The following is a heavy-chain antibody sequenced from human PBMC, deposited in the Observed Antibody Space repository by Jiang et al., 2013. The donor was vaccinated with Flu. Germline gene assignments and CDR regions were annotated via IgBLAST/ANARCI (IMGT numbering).Heavy chain of an antibody. CDR2: IYYSGST. V-gene: IGHV4-59*01. CDR3: ARDKIERYSYGSYYYGMDV. D-gene: IGHD6-19*01. J-gene: IGHJ6*02. Sequence: PGLVKPSETLSLTCTVSGGSISSYYWSWIRQPPGKGLEWIGYIYYSGSTNYNPSLKSRVTISVDTSKKQFSLKLTSVTAADTAVYYCARDKIERYSYGSYYYGMDVWGQGTTVTVSS. CDR1: GGSISSYY.